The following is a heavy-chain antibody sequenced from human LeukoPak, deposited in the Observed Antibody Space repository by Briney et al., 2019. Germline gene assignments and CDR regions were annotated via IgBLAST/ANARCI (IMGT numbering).Heavy chain of an antibody. J-gene: IGHJ1*01. D-gene: IGHD3-22*01. CDR2: MSSKGGRT. CDR1: GFTFRSYG. V-gene: IGHV3-64*01. Sequence: AGGSLRLSCAASGFTFRSYGMHWVRQAPGKGLEYVSAMSSKGGRTYYAHSVKGRFTISRDNSRNTLYLQMGSLRAEDMAVYYCATYYYDSGGFHFHHWGQGTLVTVSS. CDR3: ATYYYDSGGFHFHH.